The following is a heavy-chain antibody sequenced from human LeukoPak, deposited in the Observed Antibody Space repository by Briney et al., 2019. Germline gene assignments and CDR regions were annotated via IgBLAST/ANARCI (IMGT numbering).Heavy chain of an antibody. V-gene: IGHV1-2*02. CDR3: ASAEYSGSPIDY. CDR1: GYTFTSYG. J-gene: IGHJ4*02. CDR2: INPNSGGT. Sequence: APVKVSCKASGYTFTSYGISWVRQAPGQGLEWMGWINPNSGGTNYAQKFQGRVTMTRDTSISTAYMELSRLRSDDTAVYYCASAEYSGSPIDYWGQGTLVTVSS. D-gene: IGHD6-6*01.